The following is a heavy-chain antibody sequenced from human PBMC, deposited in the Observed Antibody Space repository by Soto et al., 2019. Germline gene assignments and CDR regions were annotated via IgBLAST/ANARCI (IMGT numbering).Heavy chain of an antibody. CDR2: IYYSGST. CDR1: GGSISSSSYY. J-gene: IGHJ6*02. CDR3: AISPYTAMVKDYYYGMDV. V-gene: IGHV4-39*01. D-gene: IGHD5-18*01. Sequence: SETLSLTCTVSGGSISSSSYYWGWIRQPPGKGLEWIGSIYYSGSTYYNPSLKSRVTISVDTSKNQFSLKLSSVTAADTAVYYCAISPYTAMVKDYYYGMDVWGQGTTVTVSS.